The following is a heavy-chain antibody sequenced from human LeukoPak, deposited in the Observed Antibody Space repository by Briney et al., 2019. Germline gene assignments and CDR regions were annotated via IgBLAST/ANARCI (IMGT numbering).Heavy chain of an antibody. J-gene: IGHJ6*02. V-gene: IGHV1-18*01. CDR2: ISAYNGNT. Sequence: GASVKVSCKASGYTFTSYGISWVRQAPGQGLEWMGLISAYNGNTNYAQKLQGRVTMTTDTSTSTAYMELRSLRSDDTAVYYCARDILGRSNGGSNYFGMEVWGQGTTVTVSS. CDR1: GYTFTSYG. CDR3: ARDILGRSNGGSNYFGMEV. D-gene: IGHD2-15*01.